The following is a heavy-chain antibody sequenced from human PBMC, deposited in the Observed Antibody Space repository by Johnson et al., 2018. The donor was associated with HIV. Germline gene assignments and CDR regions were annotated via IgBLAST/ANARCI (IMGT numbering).Heavy chain of an antibody. CDR1: GFTFRDYH. Sequence: QVQLVESGGGLVKPGGSLRLPCAASGFTFRDYHMSWIRQAPGKGVEWLSYISGSGSIIYYADSVKGRVTISRDNAKNSLYLQMNSLRPEDTAVYYCAKDQLLGATYAAFDIWGQGTMVTVSS. V-gene: IGHV3-11*04. CDR3: AKDQLLGATYAAFDI. CDR2: ISGSGSII. D-gene: IGHD1-26*01. J-gene: IGHJ3*02.